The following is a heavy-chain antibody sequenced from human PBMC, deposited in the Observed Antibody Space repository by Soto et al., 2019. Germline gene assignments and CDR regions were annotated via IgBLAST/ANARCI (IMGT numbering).Heavy chain of an antibody. V-gene: IGHV3-23*01. D-gene: IGHD6-13*01. CDR3: ATYSSPFDY. CDR1: EFSFSSYA. J-gene: IGHJ4*02. CDR2: ISATGTTT. Sequence: EVQLMESGGGLVQPGGSLRLSCAASEFSFSSYALNWVRQAPGKGLEWVSAISATGTTTYYADSVKGRFTISRENSKRTLFLQMDSLSPDDTAVYYCATYSSPFDYWGQGTLVSVCS.